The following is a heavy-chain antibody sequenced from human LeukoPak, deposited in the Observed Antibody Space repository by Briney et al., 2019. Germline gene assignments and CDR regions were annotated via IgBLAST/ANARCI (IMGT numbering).Heavy chain of an antibody. D-gene: IGHD3-22*01. J-gene: IGHJ3*01. CDR3: ARSVAYYYDSSGYYAFDL. CDR1: GYTFTSYD. Sequence: VASVKVSCKASGYTFTSYDINWVRQATGQGLEWMGWMNPNSGNTGYAQKFQGRVTITRNTSISTAYMELSSLRSEDTAVYYCARSVAYYYDSSGYYAFDLWGQGTMVTVSS. CDR2: MNPNSGNT. V-gene: IGHV1-8*03.